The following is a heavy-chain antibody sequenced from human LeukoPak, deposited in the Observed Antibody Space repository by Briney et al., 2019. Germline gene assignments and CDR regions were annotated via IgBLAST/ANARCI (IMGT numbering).Heavy chain of an antibody. CDR3: ASQRYFDWLLSDY. J-gene: IGHJ4*02. Sequence: SETLSLTCTVSGGSISSSSYYWGWIRQPPGKGLEWIGSIYYSGSTYYNPSLKSRVTISVDTSKNQFSLKLSSVTAADTAVYYGASQRYFDWLLSDYWGQGTLVTVSS. CDR2: IYYSGST. D-gene: IGHD3-9*01. CDR1: GGSISSSSYY. V-gene: IGHV4-39*01.